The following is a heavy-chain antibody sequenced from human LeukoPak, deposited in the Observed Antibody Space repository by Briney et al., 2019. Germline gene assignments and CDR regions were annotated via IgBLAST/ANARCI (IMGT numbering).Heavy chain of an antibody. CDR3: ARVISIGQPPYFYYMDV. D-gene: IGHD6-6*01. V-gene: IGHV1-69*13. CDR1: GDTLSSHG. J-gene: IGHJ6*03. Sequence: SVKVSCKXSGDTLSSHGFSWVRQAPGQGLEWMGRIIPMFGTVNYAQNFQGRVTITADESTSTAYMDLSSLRSEDTAVYYCARVISIGQPPYFYYMDVWGKGTTVTVSS. CDR2: IIPMFGTV.